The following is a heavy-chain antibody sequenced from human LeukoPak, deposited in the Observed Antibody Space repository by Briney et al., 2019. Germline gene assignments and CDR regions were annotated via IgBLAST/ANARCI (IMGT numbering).Heavy chain of an antibody. CDR2: ISASETSI. CDR3: AKHNWNDGYYYYGMDV. J-gene: IGHJ6*02. CDR1: GFTFSLYN. D-gene: IGHD1-20*01. V-gene: IGHV3-23*01. Sequence: GGSLRLSCAASGFTFSLYNMNWVRQAPGKGLEWVSQISASETSIKYADSVKGRFTISRDNSKNTLYLQMNSLRAEDTAVYYCAKHNWNDGYYYYGMDVWGQGTTVTVSS.